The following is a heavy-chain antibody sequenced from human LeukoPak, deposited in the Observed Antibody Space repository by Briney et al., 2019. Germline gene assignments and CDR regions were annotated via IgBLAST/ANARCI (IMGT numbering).Heavy chain of an antibody. D-gene: IGHD6-6*01. CDR1: GYTFTGYY. CDR3: ARELYSSSSPGDGYGMDV. J-gene: IGHJ6*02. Sequence: ASVKVSCKASGYTFTGYYMHWVRQAPGQGLEWVGWINPNSGGTNYAQKFQGRVTMTRDTSISTAYMELSRLRSDDTAVYYCARELYSSSSPGDGYGMDVWGQGTTVTVSS. V-gene: IGHV1-2*02. CDR2: INPNSGGT.